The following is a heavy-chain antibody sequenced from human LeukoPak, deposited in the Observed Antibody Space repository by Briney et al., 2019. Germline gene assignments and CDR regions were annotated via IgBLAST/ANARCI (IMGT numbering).Heavy chain of an antibody. CDR1: GYTFTSYG. V-gene: IGHV1-18*01. Sequence: ASVKVSCKASGYTFTSYGISWVRQAPGQGLEWMGWISAYNGNTNYAQKLQGRVTMTTDTSTSPAYMELRSLRSDDTAVYYCARDTAAVAGPNWFDPWGQGTLVTVSS. J-gene: IGHJ5*02. CDR3: ARDTAAVAGPNWFDP. CDR2: ISAYNGNT. D-gene: IGHD6-19*01.